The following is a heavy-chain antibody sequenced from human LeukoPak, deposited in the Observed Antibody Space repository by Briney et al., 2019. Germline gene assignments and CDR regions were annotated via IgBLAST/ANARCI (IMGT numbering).Heavy chain of an antibody. CDR2: IYYSGST. CDR3: ARLPIAAAGSPGGDV. CDR1: GGSISSYY. J-gene: IGHJ6*02. V-gene: IGHV4-59*08. D-gene: IGHD6-13*01. Sequence: SETLSLTCTVSGGSISSYYWSWIRQPPGKGLEWIGYIYYSGSTNYNPSLKSRVTISVDTSKNQFSLKLSSVTAADTAVYYCARLPIAAAGSPGGDVWGQGTTVTVSS.